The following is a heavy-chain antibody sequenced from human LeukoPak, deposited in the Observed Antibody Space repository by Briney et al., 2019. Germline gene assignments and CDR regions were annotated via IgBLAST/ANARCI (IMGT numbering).Heavy chain of an antibody. J-gene: IGHJ4*02. Sequence: PSETLSLTCTVSGGSISSSSYYWGWIRQPPGKGLEWIGSIYDSGSTYYNPSLKSRVTISVDTSKNQCSLKLSSVTAADTAVYYCARLASRAEDYWGQGTLVTVSS. V-gene: IGHV4-39*01. D-gene: IGHD2-15*01. CDR3: ARLASRAEDY. CDR2: IYDSGST. CDR1: GGSISSSSYY.